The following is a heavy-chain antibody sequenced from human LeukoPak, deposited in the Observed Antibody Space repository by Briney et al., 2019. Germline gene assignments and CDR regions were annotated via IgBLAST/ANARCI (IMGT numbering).Heavy chain of an antibody. V-gene: IGHV3-23*01. Sequence: PGGSLRLSCEASGFTFSSYAMSWVRQAPGKGLEWVSAISGSGGSTYYADSVKGRFTISRDNAKNSLYLQMNSLRDEDTAVYYCARETVGLDYWGQGTLVTVSS. CDR3: ARETVGLDY. D-gene: IGHD4-17*01. CDR2: ISGSGGST. J-gene: IGHJ4*02. CDR1: GFTFSSYA.